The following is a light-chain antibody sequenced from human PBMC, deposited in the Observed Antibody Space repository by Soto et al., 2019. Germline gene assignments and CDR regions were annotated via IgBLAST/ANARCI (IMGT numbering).Light chain of an antibody. CDR2: DVS. CDR1: SSDFGGYNY. Sequence: QSVLTQPASVYGSPGQSITISCTGTSSDFGGYNYVSWYQQHPGKAPKVMIYDVSNRPSGVSNRFSGSKSGNTASLTISGLQAEDEADYYCSSYTSSSTLYVFGTGTKVTVL. CDR3: SSYTSSSTLYV. V-gene: IGLV2-14*01. J-gene: IGLJ1*01.